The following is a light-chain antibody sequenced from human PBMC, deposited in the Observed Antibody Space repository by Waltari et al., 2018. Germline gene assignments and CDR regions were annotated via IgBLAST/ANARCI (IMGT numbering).Light chain of an antibody. CDR3: GTWDNTLSAV. CDR2: GND. Sequence: QSVLTQPPSVSAAPGQKASISSSGTPSTIGNTYVSWSQQFPGEAPKVLIYGNDKRTTGIPDRFSGSKSGTSATLDITGRQTGDEAVYYCGTWDNTLSAVFGGGTKVTVL. V-gene: IGLV1-51*02. CDR1: PSTIGNTY. J-gene: IGLJ2*01.